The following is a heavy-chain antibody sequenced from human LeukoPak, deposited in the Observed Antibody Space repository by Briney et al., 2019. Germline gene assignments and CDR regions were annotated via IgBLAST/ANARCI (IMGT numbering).Heavy chain of an antibody. Sequence: PSETLSLTCAVYGGSFSGYYWSWIRQPPGKGLEWIGEINHSGSTNYNPSLKSRVTISVDTSKNQFSLKLSSVTAADTAVYYCARGRNYYGSGSYYRLYVFDIWGQGTMVTVSS. V-gene: IGHV4-34*01. CDR2: INHSGST. CDR1: GGSFSGYY. CDR3: ARGRNYYGSGSYYRLYVFDI. D-gene: IGHD3-10*01. J-gene: IGHJ3*02.